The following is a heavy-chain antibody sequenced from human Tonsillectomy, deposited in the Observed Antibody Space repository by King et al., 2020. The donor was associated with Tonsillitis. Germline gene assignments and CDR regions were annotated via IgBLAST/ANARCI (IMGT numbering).Heavy chain of an antibody. CDR3: AILPPITMIRGSYYYAMDV. J-gene: IGHJ6*02. Sequence: EVQLVESGGGLVQPGGSLRLSCAASGFIFSNYWMSWVRQAPGKGLEWVANIQQDGSERYYVDSVKGRFTISRDNAKNSLYLQMNILRAEDTAVYDCAILPPITMIRGSYYYAMDVWGHGTTVTVSS. CDR1: GFIFSNYW. CDR2: IQQDGSER. D-gene: IGHD3-10*01. V-gene: IGHV3-7*01.